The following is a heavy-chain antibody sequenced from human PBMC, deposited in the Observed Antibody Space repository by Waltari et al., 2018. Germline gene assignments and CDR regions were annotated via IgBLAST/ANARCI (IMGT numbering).Heavy chain of an antibody. Sequence: QVQLQQWGAGLLKPSETLSLTCAVYGGSFRGYYWSWIRQPPGKGLEWIGEINHSGSTNYNPSLKSRVTISVDTSKNQFSLKLSSVTAADTAVYYCARGRNYYGSGSYCFDPWGQGTLVTVSS. V-gene: IGHV4-34*01. CDR3: ARGRNYYGSGSYCFDP. CDR2: INHSGST. CDR1: GGSFRGYY. D-gene: IGHD3-10*01. J-gene: IGHJ5*02.